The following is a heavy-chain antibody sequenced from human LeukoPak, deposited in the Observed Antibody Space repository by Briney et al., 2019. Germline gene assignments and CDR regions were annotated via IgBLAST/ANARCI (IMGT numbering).Heavy chain of an antibody. Sequence: GGSLRLSCAASGFTFSDYYMTWIRQAPGKGLKWFSYISSSGSALYYADSVRGRFTISRDNAKTSLYLQMNSLRVEDTAVYYCARESVKYSTSWGYWGQGTLVTVSS. V-gene: IGHV3-11*01. J-gene: IGHJ4*02. CDR3: ARESVKYSTSWGY. CDR1: GFTFSDYY. CDR2: ISSSGSAL. D-gene: IGHD6-6*01.